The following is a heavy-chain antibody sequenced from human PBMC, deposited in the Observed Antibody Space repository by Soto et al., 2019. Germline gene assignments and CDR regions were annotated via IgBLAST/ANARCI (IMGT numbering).Heavy chain of an antibody. V-gene: IGHV4-59*02. CDR3: TRGKWFPRGYGMDV. Sequence: QVQLQESGPGLVKPSETLSLTCTVSGDSVTSDYWSWIRQPPGKRLEYIGFIYLGGSANYNPSLDPRVTIHPDKSTNQLSLRLPSVTAADTAGYYCTRGKWFPRGYGMDVWGRGPTVTVS. CDR1: GDSVTSDY. CDR2: IYLGGSA. D-gene: IGHD3-22*01. J-gene: IGHJ6*02.